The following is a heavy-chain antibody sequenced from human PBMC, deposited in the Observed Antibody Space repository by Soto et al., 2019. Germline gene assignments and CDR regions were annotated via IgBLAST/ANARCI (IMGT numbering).Heavy chain of an antibody. CDR1: GFTFNNYG. V-gene: IGHV3-30*18. D-gene: IGHD6-6*01. CDR3: AKGRFRSSSYPNFYFYYGMDV. J-gene: IGHJ6*02. CDR2: ISSDGDKT. Sequence: GGSLRLSCAASGFTFNNYGMHWVRQALGKGLEWVAVISSDGDKTYYADSVKGRFTISRDISKTTLFLHVDGLRPEDTAVYYCAKGRFRSSSYPNFYFYYGMDVWGQGTTVTVSS.